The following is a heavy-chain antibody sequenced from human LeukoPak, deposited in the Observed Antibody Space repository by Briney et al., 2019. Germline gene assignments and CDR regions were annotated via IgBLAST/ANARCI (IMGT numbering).Heavy chain of an antibody. D-gene: IGHD3-10*01. CDR2: INPNSGGT. J-gene: IGHJ5*02. V-gene: IGHV1-2*02. Sequence: ASVKVSCKASGYTFTGYYMHWVRQAPGRGLEWMGWINPNSGGTNYAQKFQGRVTMTRDTSISTAYMELSRLRSDDTAVYYCVGSGSYYLNWFDPWGQGTLVTVSS. CDR3: VGSGSYYLNWFDP. CDR1: GYTFTGYY.